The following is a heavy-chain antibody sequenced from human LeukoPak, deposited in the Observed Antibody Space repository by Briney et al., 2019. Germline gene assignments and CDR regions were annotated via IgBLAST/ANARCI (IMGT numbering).Heavy chain of an antibody. CDR2: MNPNSGNT. Sequence: VSVKVSCKASGYTFTSYDINWVRQATGQGHEWMGWMNPNSGNTGYAQKFQGRVTITRNTSISTAYMELSSLRSEDTAVYYCARGNGYCSSTSCYYFDYWGQGTLVTVSS. D-gene: IGHD2-2*01. J-gene: IGHJ4*02. CDR1: GYTFTSYD. V-gene: IGHV1-8*03. CDR3: ARGNGYCSSTSCYYFDY.